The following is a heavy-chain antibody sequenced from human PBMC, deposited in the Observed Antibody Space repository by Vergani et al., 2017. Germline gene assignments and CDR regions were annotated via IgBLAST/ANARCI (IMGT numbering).Heavy chain of an antibody. J-gene: IGHJ6*02. D-gene: IGHD6-19*01. CDR3: ARVPAVAETLWYYGMDV. V-gene: IGHV3-21*01. Sequence: EVQLVESGGVVVQPGGSLRLSCAASGFTFSSYAMSWVRQAPGKGLEWVSSISSSSSYIYYADSVKGRFTISRDNAKNSLYLQMNSLRAEDTAVYYCARVPAVAETLWYYGMDVWGQGTTVTVSS. CDR2: ISSSSSYI. CDR1: GFTFSSYA.